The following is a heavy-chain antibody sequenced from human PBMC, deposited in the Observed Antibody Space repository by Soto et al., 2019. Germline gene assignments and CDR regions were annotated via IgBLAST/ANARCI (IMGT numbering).Heavy chain of an antibody. V-gene: IGHV3-13*01. D-gene: IGHD6-6*01. Sequence: GGALRLSCAASGFTFSSYDMHWVRQATGKGLEWVSAIGTAGDTYYPGSVKGRFTISRENAKNSLYLQMNSLRAEDTAVYYCARLRGLAFPGVFEYSSSPDAFDIWGQGTMVTVSS. CDR3: ARLRGLAFPGVFEYSSSPDAFDI. J-gene: IGHJ3*02. CDR2: IGTAGDT. CDR1: GFTFSSYD.